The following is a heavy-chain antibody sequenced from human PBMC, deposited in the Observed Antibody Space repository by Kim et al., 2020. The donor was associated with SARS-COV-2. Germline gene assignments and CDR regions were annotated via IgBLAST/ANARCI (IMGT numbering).Heavy chain of an antibody. CDR3: ARAAYYDFWSGPGHYMDV. CDR1: GFTFSSYG. Sequence: GGSLRLSCAASGFTFSSYGMHWVRQAPGKGLEWVAVILYDGSNKYYADSVKGRFTISRDNSKNTLYLQMNSLRAEDTAVYYCARAAYYDFWSGPGHYMDVWGKGTTVTVSS. J-gene: IGHJ6*03. CDR2: ILYDGSNK. V-gene: IGHV3-33*01. D-gene: IGHD3-3*01.